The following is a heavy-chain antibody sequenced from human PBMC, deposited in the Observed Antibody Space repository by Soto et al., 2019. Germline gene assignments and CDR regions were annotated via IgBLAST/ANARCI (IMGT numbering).Heavy chain of an antibody. Sequence: GGSLRLSCAASGFTFSSYSMNWVRQATGKGLEWVSSISSSSSYIFYADSVKGRFTISRDNSKNTVYLQMNSLRVEDTAMYYCVRENYYYGMDVWGQGTAVTVSS. CDR2: ISSSSSYI. V-gene: IGHV3-21*01. CDR1: GFTFSSYS. J-gene: IGHJ6*02. CDR3: VRENYYYGMDV.